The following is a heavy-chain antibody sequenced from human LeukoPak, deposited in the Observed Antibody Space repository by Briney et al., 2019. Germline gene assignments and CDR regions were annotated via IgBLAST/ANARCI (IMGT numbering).Heavy chain of an antibody. Sequence: GGSLRLSCAASGFTFTTYNMNWVRQAPGKGLEWVSSISSSSSHIYYADSVKGRFTISRDNAKNSLYLQMNSLRAEDTAVYYCAATPEFYYESSGYYYFHYWGQGTLVIVSS. V-gene: IGHV3-21*01. CDR1: GFTFTTYN. CDR2: ISSSSSHI. CDR3: AATPEFYYESSGYYYFHY. J-gene: IGHJ4*02. D-gene: IGHD3-22*01.